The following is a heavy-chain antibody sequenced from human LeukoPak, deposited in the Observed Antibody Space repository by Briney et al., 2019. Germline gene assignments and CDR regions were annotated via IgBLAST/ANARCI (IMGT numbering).Heavy chain of an antibody. V-gene: IGHV4-61*02. Sequence: SETLSLTCTVSGGSISSGSYYWSWIRQPAGKGLEWIGRIYTSGSTNYNPSLKSRVTISVDTSKNQFSLKLSSVTAADTAVYYCAREDTAMVPTYYFDYWGQGTLVTVSS. J-gene: IGHJ4*02. D-gene: IGHD5-18*01. CDR1: GGSISSGSYY. CDR3: AREDTAMVPTYYFDY. CDR2: IYTSGST.